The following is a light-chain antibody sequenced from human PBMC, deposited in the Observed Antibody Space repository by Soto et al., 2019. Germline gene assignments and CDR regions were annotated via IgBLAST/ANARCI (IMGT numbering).Light chain of an antibody. Sequence: DIQMTQSPSSLSASVGDRVTITCRASQSISYWLAWYQQKPGKAPKLLIYDASSLPSGVPSRFSGSRSGTEFTLTISSLQPEDFATYHCQQYYTYSTFGQGTKVDIK. CDR2: DAS. J-gene: IGKJ1*01. CDR3: QQYYTYST. V-gene: IGKV1-5*01. CDR1: QSISYW.